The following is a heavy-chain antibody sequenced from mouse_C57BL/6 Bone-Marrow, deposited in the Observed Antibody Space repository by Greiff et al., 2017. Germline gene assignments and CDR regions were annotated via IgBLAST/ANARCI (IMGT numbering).Heavy chain of an antibody. Sequence: EVMLVESGGGLVKPGGSLKLSCAASGFTFSDYGMHWVRQAPEKGLEWVAYISSGSSTIYYADTVKGRFTISRDNAKNTLFLQMTSLRSEDTAMYYCASSNYVRFAYWGQGTLVTVSA. CDR1: GFTFSDYG. CDR3: ASSNYVRFAY. V-gene: IGHV5-17*01. CDR2: ISSGSSTI. D-gene: IGHD2-5*01. J-gene: IGHJ3*01.